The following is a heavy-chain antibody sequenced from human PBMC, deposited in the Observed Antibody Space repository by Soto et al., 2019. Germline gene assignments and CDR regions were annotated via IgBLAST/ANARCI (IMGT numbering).Heavy chain of an antibody. CDR1: GGTFSSYT. D-gene: IGHD3-22*01. J-gene: IGHJ4*02. Sequence: SVKVSCKASGGTFSSYTISWVRQAPGQGLEWMGRIIPILGIANYAQKFQGRVTMTADKSTSTAYMELRSLRSDDTAAYYCARYDYYRSSDSQSFDYWGQGTLVTVSS. CDR3: ARYDYYRSSDSQSFDY. CDR2: IIPILGIA. V-gene: IGHV1-69*02.